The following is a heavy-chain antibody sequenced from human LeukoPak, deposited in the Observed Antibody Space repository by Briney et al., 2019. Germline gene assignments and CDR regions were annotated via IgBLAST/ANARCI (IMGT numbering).Heavy chain of an antibody. CDR3: ARARIAAAGPGEGYYYGMDV. Sequence: ASVKVSCKASGYTFTGYYMHWVRQAPGQGLEWMGWINPNSGGTNYAQKFQGWVTMTRDTSISTAYMELSRLRSDDTAVYYCARARIAAAGPGEGYYYGMDVWGQGTTVTVSS. V-gene: IGHV1-2*04. CDR2: INPNSGGT. CDR1: GYTFTGYY. J-gene: IGHJ6*02. D-gene: IGHD6-13*01.